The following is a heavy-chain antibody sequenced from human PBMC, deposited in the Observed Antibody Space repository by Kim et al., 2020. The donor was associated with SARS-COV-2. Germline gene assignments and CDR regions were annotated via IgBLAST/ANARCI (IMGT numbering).Heavy chain of an antibody. J-gene: IGHJ4*02. D-gene: IGHD6-13*01. V-gene: IGHV3-53*01. Sequence: DSVKGRFTISRDNSKNTLFLQMHSLRAEDSAVYYCVGAKGVAAAGSGFDYWGQGTLVTVSS. CDR3: VGAKGVAAAGSGFDY.